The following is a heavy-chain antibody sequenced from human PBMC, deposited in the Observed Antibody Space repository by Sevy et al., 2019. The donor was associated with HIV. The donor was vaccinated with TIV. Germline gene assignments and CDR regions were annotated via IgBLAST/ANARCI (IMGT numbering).Heavy chain of an antibody. V-gene: IGHV3-7*01. D-gene: IGHD6-13*01. Sequence: GGSLRLSCAASGFTFSSYWMSWVRQAPGRGLEWVANIKQGGSERNYVDSVMGRFSISRDNAKKSLYLQMNSLRAEDTAVYYCMTDTAAGFVYWGQGTLVTDSS. CDR2: IKQGGSER. CDR3: MTDTAAGFVY. J-gene: IGHJ4*02. CDR1: GFTFSSYW.